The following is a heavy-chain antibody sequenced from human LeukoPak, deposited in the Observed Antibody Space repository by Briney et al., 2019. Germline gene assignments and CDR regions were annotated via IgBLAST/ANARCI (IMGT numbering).Heavy chain of an antibody. CDR1: GFTFSSYA. CDR3: AKDGSTYSSGMHCFDC. CDR2: ISGSGGSK. V-gene: IGHV3-23*01. D-gene: IGHD6-19*01. J-gene: IGHJ4*02. Sequence: PGGSLRLSCAASGFTFSSYAMYWVRQAPGKGLEWVSSISGSGGSKNYADSVKGRITIARDNPKNTLYMQMTSMRAEDTAVYYCAKDGSTYSSGMHCFDCCGQGTLVTASS.